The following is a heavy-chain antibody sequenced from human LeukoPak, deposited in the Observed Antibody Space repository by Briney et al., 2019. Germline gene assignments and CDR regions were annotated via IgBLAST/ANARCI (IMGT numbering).Heavy chain of an antibody. CDR1: GGTFSSYT. V-gene: IGHV1-46*01. Sequence: ASVKVSCKASGGTFSSYTISWVRQAPGQGLEWMGIINPSGGSTSYAQKFQGRVTMTRDTSTSTVYMELSSLRSEDTAVYYCAREGWSSGYYPIDYWGQGTLVTVSS. CDR3: AREGWSSGYYPIDY. CDR2: INPSGGST. D-gene: IGHD3-22*01. J-gene: IGHJ4*02.